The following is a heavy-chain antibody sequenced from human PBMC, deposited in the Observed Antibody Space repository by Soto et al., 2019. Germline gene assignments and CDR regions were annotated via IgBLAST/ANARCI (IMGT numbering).Heavy chain of an antibody. CDR2: IYYSGST. CDR1: GGSISSGGYY. D-gene: IGHD3-22*01. J-gene: IGHJ4*02. Sequence: SETLSLTCTVSGGSISSGGYYWSWIRQHPGKGLEWIGYIYYSGSTYYNPSLKSRVTISVDTSKNQFSLKLSSVTAADTAVYYCARGPTYYYDSSGYPGAYYFDYWGQGTLVTVSS. CDR3: ARGPTYYYDSSGYPGAYYFDY. V-gene: IGHV4-31*03.